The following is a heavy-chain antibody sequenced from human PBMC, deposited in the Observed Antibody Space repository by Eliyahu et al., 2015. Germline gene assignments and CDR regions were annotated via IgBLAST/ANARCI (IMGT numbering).Heavy chain of an antibody. CDR2: INPNSGGT. D-gene: IGHD2-15*01. Sequence: CKASGYTFTGYYMHWVRQAPGQGLEWMGWINPNSGGTNYAQKFQGWVTMTRDTSISTAYMELSRLRSDDTAVYYCAREQRPICSGGSCYRPNDAFDIWGQGTMVTVSS. J-gene: IGHJ3*02. CDR1: GYTFTGYY. CDR3: AREQRPICSGGSCYRPNDAFDI. V-gene: IGHV1-2*04.